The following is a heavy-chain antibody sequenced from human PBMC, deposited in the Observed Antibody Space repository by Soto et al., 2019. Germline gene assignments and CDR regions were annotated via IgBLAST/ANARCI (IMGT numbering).Heavy chain of an antibody. CDR1: GGTFSSYA. CDR3: ARDGYYDFWSGPRKRGYYYYGMDV. CDR2: IIPIFGTA. Sequence: SVKVSCKASGGTFSSYAISWVRQAPGQGLEWMGGIIPIFGTANYAQKFQGRVTITADESTSTAYMELSSLRSEDTAVYYCARDGYYDFWSGPRKRGYYYYGMDVWGQGTTVTVSS. J-gene: IGHJ6*02. V-gene: IGHV1-69*13. D-gene: IGHD3-3*01.